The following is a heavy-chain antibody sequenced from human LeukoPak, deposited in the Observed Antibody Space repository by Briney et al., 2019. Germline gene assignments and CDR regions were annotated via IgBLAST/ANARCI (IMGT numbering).Heavy chain of an antibody. D-gene: IGHD5-12*01. Sequence: GRSLRLSCAASGFTFSSYAMHWVRQAPGKGLEWVAVISYDGSNKYYADSVKGRFTISRDNSKNTLYLQMNSLRAEDTAVYYCAISTTLEMATSEGYWGQGTLVTVSS. CDR1: GFTFSSYA. V-gene: IGHV3-30-3*01. CDR3: AISTTLEMATSEGY. CDR2: ISYDGSNK. J-gene: IGHJ4*02.